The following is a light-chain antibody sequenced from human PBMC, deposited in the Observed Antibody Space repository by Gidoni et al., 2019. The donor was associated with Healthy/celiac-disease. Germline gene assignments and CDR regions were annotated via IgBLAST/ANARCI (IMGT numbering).Light chain of an antibody. CDR3: QQYDNLPSYT. Sequence: IQMTQSPSSLSASVGDRVTITCQASHDISNYLNWYQQKPGKAPKLLIYDASNLETGVPSRFSGSGSGTDFTFTISSLQPEDIATYYSQQYDNLPSYTFXQXTKLEIK. V-gene: IGKV1-33*01. CDR1: HDISNY. J-gene: IGKJ2*01. CDR2: DAS.